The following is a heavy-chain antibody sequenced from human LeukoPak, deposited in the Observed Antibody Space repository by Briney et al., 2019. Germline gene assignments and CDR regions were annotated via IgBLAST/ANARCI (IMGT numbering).Heavy chain of an antibody. J-gene: IGHJ6*03. D-gene: IGHD2-2*01. V-gene: IGHV3-11*01. CDR2: VSSSGSTI. Sequence: GGSLRLSCAASGFTFSDYYMRWLGQAPGKGLDWGSYVSSSGSTIHYAASVKARFTISRDNAKNSLYLRMNSLRADDTAVYYCARRYCSSTSCYGDYYYMDVWGKGTTVTVSS. CDR1: GFTFSDYY. CDR3: ARRYCSSTSCYGDYYYMDV.